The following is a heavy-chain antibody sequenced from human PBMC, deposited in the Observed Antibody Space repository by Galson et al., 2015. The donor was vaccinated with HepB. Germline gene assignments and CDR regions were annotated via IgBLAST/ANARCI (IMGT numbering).Heavy chain of an antibody. V-gene: IGHV3-48*03. J-gene: IGHJ4*02. D-gene: IGHD6-13*01. Sequence: SLRLSCAASGFTFNSYEMNWVRQAPGKGLEWVSYISSSGGTIYYADSVKGRFTISRDNAKSLYLQMNSLTAEDTAVYYCARSKSPSSPSDNWGPGTLVSV. CDR1: GFTFNSYE. CDR3: ARSKSPSSPSDN. CDR2: ISSSGGTI.